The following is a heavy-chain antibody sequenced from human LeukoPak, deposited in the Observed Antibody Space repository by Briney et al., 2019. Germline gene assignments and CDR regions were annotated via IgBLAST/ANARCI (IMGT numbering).Heavy chain of an antibody. D-gene: IGHD2-2*01. Sequence: SETLSLTCTVSGGSISRYEWAWIRQSPGKGLEWIGDIHSSGGPKYNPSLESRVTISMDTSKNQFSLNLNSVTAADTAVYYCSTNAGPAALDALDFWGQGTMVTVSA. CDR3: STNAGPAALDALDF. V-gene: IGHV4-4*08. CDR1: GGSISRYE. CDR2: IHSSGGP. J-gene: IGHJ3*01.